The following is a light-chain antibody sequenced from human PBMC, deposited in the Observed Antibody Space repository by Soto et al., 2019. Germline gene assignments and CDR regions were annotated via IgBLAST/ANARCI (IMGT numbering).Light chain of an antibody. Sequence: EVVLTQSPGTLSLSLGERATLSCRASQSVSDTYLAWYQQKPGQAPRLLIYGASSRATGIPDRFSGSESGTDFTLTISRLEPEDSAVYYCQQYDRSPYTCGQGTKLEIK. CDR1: QSVSDTY. V-gene: IGKV3-20*01. CDR3: QQYDRSPYT. J-gene: IGKJ2*01. CDR2: GAS.